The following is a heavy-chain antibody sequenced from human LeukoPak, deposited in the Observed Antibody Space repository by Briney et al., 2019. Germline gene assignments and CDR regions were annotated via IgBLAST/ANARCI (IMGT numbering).Heavy chain of an antibody. Sequence: SETLSLTCTVSGASISNYYWSWIRQPAGKGLEWIGRISTSGSTNYNPSLKSRVTMSVDTSKNQFSLKLSSVTAADTAVYYCARESVAGTGGDYWGQGTLVTVSS. J-gene: IGHJ4*02. CDR2: ISTSGST. CDR3: ARESVAGTGGDY. D-gene: IGHD6-19*01. V-gene: IGHV4-4*07. CDR1: GASISNYY.